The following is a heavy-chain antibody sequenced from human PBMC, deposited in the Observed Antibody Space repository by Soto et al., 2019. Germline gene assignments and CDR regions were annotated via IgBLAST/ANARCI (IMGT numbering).Heavy chain of an antibody. CDR3: AREGSGYQYGMDV. V-gene: IGHV4-30-2*01. Sequence: SETLSLTYAVSGGSISGGGYSWSWIRQPPGKGLEWIGYIYHSGSTYYNPSLKSRVTISVDRSKNQFSLKLSSVTAADTAVYYCAREGSGYQYGMDVWGQGTTVTVSS. CDR2: IYHSGST. J-gene: IGHJ6*02. CDR1: GGSISGGGYS. D-gene: IGHD3-3*01.